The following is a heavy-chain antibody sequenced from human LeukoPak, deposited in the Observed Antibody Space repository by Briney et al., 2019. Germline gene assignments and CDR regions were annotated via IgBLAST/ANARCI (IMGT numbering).Heavy chain of an antibody. D-gene: IGHD3-22*01. Sequence: PSETLSLTCAVYGGSFSGYYWSWIRQPPGKGVEWIGEINHSGSTNYNPSLKSRVTISVDTSKNQFSLKLSSVTAADTAVYYCARSWLFIWYDSSGYLDYWGQGTLVTVSS. CDR2: INHSGST. V-gene: IGHV4-34*01. CDR3: ARSWLFIWYDSSGYLDY. J-gene: IGHJ4*02. CDR1: GGSFSGYY.